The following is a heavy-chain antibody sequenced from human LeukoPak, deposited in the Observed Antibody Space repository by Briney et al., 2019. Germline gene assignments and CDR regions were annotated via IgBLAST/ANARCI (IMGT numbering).Heavy chain of an antibody. CDR2: MNHSGST. J-gene: IGHJ4*01. CDR3: ASGKYYCSASTCSPPFDY. V-gene: IGHV4-34*01. Sequence: SETLSLTCAVYGGSFSGHYWSWIRQPPGKGLEWIGEMNHSGSTKYNPSLESRVTVSVDTSKNQFSLRLSSVTAADTAVYYCASGKYYCSASTCSPPFDYWGHGTLVTVYS. D-gene: IGHD2-15*01. CDR1: GGSFSGHY.